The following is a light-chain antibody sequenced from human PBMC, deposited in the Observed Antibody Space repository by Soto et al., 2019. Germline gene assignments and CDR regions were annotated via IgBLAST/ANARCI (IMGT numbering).Light chain of an antibody. Sequence: EFVLPQSXGTLSLSPGERATLSCRARQTVRNNYLAWYQQKPGQAPRLLIYDASSRATGITARFSGSGSQKDFTLTISRLEPEDLAVYYCQKYGTSHRTAGHGTQVDLK. J-gene: IGKJ1*01. CDR3: QKYGTSHRT. CDR1: QTVRNNY. V-gene: IGKV3-20*01. CDR2: DAS.